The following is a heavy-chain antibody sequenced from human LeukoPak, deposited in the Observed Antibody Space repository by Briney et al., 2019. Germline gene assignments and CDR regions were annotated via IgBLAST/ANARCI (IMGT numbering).Heavy chain of an antibody. CDR3: ARDSSGPAF. Sequence: GGSLRLSCAASGFSVSNNYMGWVRQAPGKGLEWVAVIYRDGGTFYSDSVKGRFTVSRDSSKNTLYVQMNSLRADDTAVYYCARDSSGPAFWGQGTLVTVSS. CDR1: GFSVSNNY. D-gene: IGHD3-22*01. CDR2: IYRDGGT. V-gene: IGHV3-53*01. J-gene: IGHJ4*02.